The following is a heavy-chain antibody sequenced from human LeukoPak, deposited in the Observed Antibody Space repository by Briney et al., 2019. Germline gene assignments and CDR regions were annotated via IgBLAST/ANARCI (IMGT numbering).Heavy chain of an antibody. CDR1: GFTFRSYS. D-gene: IGHD6-13*01. Sequence: GGSLRLSCAASGFTFRSYSLNWVGQAPGKGLGWASSISSSSSYIYYADSVKGRFTISRDNAKNSLYLQMNSLRAEDTAVYYCARVVRAAAVNWFDPWGQGTLVTVSS. CDR2: ISSSSSYI. CDR3: ARVVRAAAVNWFDP. V-gene: IGHV3-21*01. J-gene: IGHJ5*02.